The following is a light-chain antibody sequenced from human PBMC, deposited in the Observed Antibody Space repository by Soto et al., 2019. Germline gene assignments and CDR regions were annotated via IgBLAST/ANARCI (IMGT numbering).Light chain of an antibody. CDR1: QSITSN. V-gene: IGKV3-15*01. J-gene: IGKJ1*01. CDR3: QQYNEWPSWT. CDR2: AAF. Sequence: EIVMTQSPSTLSVSPGERATLSCRASQSITSNLAWYQQKPGQAPRLLIYAAFTRATGIPARFSGSGSGTEFTLTISSLQSEDFAVYYCQQYNEWPSWTFGQGTKVDI.